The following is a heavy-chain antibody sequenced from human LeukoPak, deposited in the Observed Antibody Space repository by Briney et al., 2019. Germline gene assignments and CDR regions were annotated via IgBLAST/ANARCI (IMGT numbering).Heavy chain of an antibody. CDR2: IYSGGST. CDR1: GFTVSSNY. Sequence: TGGSLRLSCAASGFTVSSNYMSWVRQAPGKGLEWVSVIYSGGSTYYAGSVKGRFTISRDNSKNTLYLQMNSLRAEDTAVYYCARGRVLDTAMVPEYYFDYWGQGTLVTVSS. J-gene: IGHJ4*02. V-gene: IGHV3-66*01. D-gene: IGHD5-18*01. CDR3: ARGRVLDTAMVPEYYFDY.